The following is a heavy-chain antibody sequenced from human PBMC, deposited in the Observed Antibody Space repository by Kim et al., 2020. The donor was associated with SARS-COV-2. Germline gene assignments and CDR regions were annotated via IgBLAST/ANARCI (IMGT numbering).Heavy chain of an antibody. CDR3: AKGFGSSDPGY. CDR2: ISYDGSKK. V-gene: IGHV3-30*18. CDR1: GFTFSSYG. J-gene: IGHJ4*02. Sequence: GGSLRLSCAASGFTFSSYGMHWVRQAPGKGLEWVAVISYDGSKKYYADSVKGRFTISRDNSKNTLYLQMNSLRAEDTAVYYCAKGFGSSDPGYWGQGTLVSVSS. D-gene: IGHD6-13*01.